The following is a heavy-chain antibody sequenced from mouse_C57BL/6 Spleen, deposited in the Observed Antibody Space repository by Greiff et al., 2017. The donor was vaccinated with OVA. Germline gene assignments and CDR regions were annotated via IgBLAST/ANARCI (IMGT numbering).Heavy chain of an antibody. CDR2: ISSGSSTI. Sequence: EVKVEESGGGLVKPGGSLKLSCAASGFTFSDYGMHWVRQAPEKGLEWVAYISSGSSTIYYADTVKGRFTSSRDNAKNTLFLQMTRLRSEDTAMYYCARDYYGLDYWGQGTTLTVSS. D-gene: IGHD1-1*01. CDR3: ARDYYGLDY. CDR1: GFTFSDYG. V-gene: IGHV5-17*01. J-gene: IGHJ2*01.